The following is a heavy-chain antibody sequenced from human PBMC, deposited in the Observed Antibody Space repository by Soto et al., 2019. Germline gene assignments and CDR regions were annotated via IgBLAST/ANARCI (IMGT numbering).Heavy chain of an antibody. CDR1: GGTFSSYA. D-gene: IGHD1-26*01. CDR2: IIPIFGTA. V-gene: IGHV1-69*13. J-gene: IGHJ5*02. CDR3: ARSILRGATLINWFDP. Sequence: SVKVSCKASGGTFSSYAISWVRQAPGQGLEWMGGIIPIFGTANYAQKFQGRVTITADESTSTAYMELSSLRSEDTAVYYCARSILRGATLINWFDPRGQGTLVTVSS.